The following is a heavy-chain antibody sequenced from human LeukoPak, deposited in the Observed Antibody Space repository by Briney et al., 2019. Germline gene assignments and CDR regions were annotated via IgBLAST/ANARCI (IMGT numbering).Heavy chain of an antibody. CDR1: GFTFSSYG. CDR2: IRYDGSNK. CDR3: AKDLGRYFDWSKYYFDY. J-gene: IGHJ4*02. D-gene: IGHD3-9*01. Sequence: GGSLRLPCAASGFTFSSYGMHWVRQAPGKGLEWVAFIRYDGSNKYYADSVKGRFTISRDNSKNTLYLQMNSLRAEDTAVYYCAKDLGRYFDWSKYYFDYWGQGTLVTVSS. V-gene: IGHV3-30*02.